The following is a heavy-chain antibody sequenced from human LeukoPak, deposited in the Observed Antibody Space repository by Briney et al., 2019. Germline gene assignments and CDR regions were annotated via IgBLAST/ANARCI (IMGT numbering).Heavy chain of an antibody. D-gene: IGHD2-2*01. CDR1: GFTFSSYA. CDR2: ISGSGGST. V-gene: IGHV3-23*01. CDR3: AKVVPAATMRGYFDY. J-gene: IGHJ4*02. Sequence: QPGGSLRLSCAASGFTFSSYAMNWVRQAPGKGLEWVSGISGSGGSTYYADSVKGRFTISRDNSKNTLYLQMNSLRAEDTAVYYCAKVVPAATMRGYFDYWGQGTLVTVSS.